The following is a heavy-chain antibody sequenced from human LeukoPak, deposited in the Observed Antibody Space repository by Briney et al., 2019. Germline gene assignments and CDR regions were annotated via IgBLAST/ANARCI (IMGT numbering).Heavy chain of an antibody. J-gene: IGHJ4*02. Sequence: GGSLRLSCAASGFSVSIKYMNWVRQASGKGLEWVAVISYDGSNKYYADSVKGRFTISRDNSKNTLYLQMNSLRAEDTAVYYCAKPPKTMVRGVYFDYWGQGTLVTVSS. D-gene: IGHD3-10*01. CDR3: AKPPKTMVRGVYFDY. CDR1: GFSVSIKY. V-gene: IGHV3-30*18. CDR2: ISYDGSNK.